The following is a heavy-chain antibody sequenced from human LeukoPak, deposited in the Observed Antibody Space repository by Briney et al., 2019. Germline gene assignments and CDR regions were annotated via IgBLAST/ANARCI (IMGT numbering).Heavy chain of an antibody. D-gene: IGHD3-3*01. J-gene: IGHJ4*02. V-gene: IGHV3-74*01. Sequence: NPGGSLRPSCVASGFTFSSYWMDWVRQAPGKGLVWVSRMNTDGSSTDYADSVKDRFTISRDNAKNSLYLQMNSLRAEDTAVYYCARLREIPVFGVVTKSTSYFDYWGQGTLVTVSS. CDR1: GFTFSSYW. CDR3: ARLREIPVFGVVTKSTSYFDY. CDR2: MNTDGSST.